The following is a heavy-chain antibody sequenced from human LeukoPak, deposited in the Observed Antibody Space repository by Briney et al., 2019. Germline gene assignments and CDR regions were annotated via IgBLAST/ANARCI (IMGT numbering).Heavy chain of an antibody. J-gene: IGHJ4*02. CDR3: ARGEYSSSSNFDY. V-gene: IGHV4-39*01. CDR2: IYYSGST. D-gene: IGHD6-6*01. Sequence: SETLSLTCTVSGGSISSSSYYWGWIRQPPGKGLEWIGSIYYSGSTYYNPSLKSRVTISVDTSKNQFSLKLSSVTAADTAVYYCARGEYSSSSNFDYWGQGTLVTVSS. CDR1: GGSISSSSYY.